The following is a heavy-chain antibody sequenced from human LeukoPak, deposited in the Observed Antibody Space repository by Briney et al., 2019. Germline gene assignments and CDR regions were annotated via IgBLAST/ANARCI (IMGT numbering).Heavy chain of an antibody. V-gene: IGHV1-8*01. CDR3: ARGEFDP. J-gene: IGHJ5*02. CDR1: EYTFPSYD. CDR2: MNPNSGNT. Sequence: GASVKVSCKPSEYTFPSYDINWGRQATGQGLEWMGWMNPNSGNTGYAQKFQGRVTMTRNTSISTAYMELSSLRSEDTAVYYCARGEFDPWGQGTLVTVSS.